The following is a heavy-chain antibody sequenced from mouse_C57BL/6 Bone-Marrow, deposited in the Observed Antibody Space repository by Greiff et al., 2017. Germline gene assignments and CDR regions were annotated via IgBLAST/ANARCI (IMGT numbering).Heavy chain of an antibody. D-gene: IGHD2-5*01. J-gene: IGHJ4*01. CDR2: IYPGGGYT. CDR3: ATSNYGAMDY. Sequence: QVQLQQSGAELVRPGTSVKMSCKASGYTFTNYWIGWAKQRPGHGLEWIGDIYPGGGYTNYNEKFKGKATLTADKSSSTAYMQFSSLTSEDSAIYYCATSNYGAMDYWGQGTSVTVSS. CDR1: GYTFTNYW. V-gene: IGHV1-63*01.